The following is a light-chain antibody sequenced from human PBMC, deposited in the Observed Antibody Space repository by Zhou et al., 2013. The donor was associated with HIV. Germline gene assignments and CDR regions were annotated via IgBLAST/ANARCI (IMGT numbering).Light chain of an antibody. J-gene: IGKJ2*01. V-gene: IGKV1D-16*01. Sequence: DIQMTQSPSSVSASVGERVIITCRASQGIDNWLAWYQQRPDRAPKSLIFAASNLESGVPSRFSGRGSGTEFTLTISSLQPEDFATYYCQQTSDYPLTFGQGTELEIK. CDR1: QGIDNW. CDR3: QQTSDYPLT. CDR2: AAS.